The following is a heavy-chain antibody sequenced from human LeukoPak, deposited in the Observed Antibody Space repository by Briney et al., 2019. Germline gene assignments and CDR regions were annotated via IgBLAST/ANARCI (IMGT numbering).Heavy chain of an antibody. CDR3: TRYHPDCRGINCLLFDY. J-gene: IGHJ4*02. V-gene: IGHV3-23*01. CDR1: GFTFSSYA. D-gene: IGHD2-2*01. Sequence: GGSLSLSCAASGFTFSSYAMSRDRQAPGTGLEWVTTATRGGGSTYYADSVKGRFTISRDNSKDTLYLQMNSLRAEDTAVYDCTRYHPDCRGINCLLFDYWGQGTLVTVSS. CDR2: ATRGGGST.